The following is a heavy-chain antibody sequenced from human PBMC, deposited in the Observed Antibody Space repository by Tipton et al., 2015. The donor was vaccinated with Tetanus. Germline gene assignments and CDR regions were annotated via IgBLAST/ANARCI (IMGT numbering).Heavy chain of an antibody. Sequence: TLSLTCAVSGALLSTGGYSWGWIRQTPGQGLEWIGYIYHTGSTYYNPSLRSQVTISAVGSKNHISLKLASVTAADTGVYFCVRGRGSGAQSFGFEHWGRGTQVTVSS. CDR1: GALLSTGGYS. J-gene: IGHJ4*02. D-gene: IGHD3-10*01. CDR2: IYHTGST. V-gene: IGHV4-30-2*01. CDR3: VRGRGSGAQSFGFEH.